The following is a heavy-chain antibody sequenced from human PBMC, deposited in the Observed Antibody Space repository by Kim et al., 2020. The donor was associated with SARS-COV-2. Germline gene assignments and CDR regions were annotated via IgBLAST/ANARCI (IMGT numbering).Heavy chain of an antibody. J-gene: IGHJ3*02. D-gene: IGHD1-7*01. CDR3: ARGRTTDDAFDI. Sequence: GYAKKFQGRVTMTRNTSISTAYMELSSLRSEDTAVYYCARGRTTDDAFDIWGQGTMVTVSS. V-gene: IGHV1-8*01.